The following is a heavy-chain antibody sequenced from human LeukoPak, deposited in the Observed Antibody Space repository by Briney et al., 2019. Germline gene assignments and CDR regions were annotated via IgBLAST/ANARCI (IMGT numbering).Heavy chain of an antibody. J-gene: IGHJ4*02. CDR3: TTDLDY. CDR1: GFISTDVW. V-gene: IGHV3-15*01. CDR2: IKSKSDGGTI. Sequence: PGGSLRLSCAGAGFISTDVWMSWVRQAPGKGLEWVGRIKSKSDGGTIDDAAPVKVRITVSRDDSRKTLSLELNNLKTEDTGVYYCTTDLDYWGQGTLVTVSS.